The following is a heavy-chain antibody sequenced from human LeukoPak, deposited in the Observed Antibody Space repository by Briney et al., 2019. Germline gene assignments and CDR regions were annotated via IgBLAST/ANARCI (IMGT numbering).Heavy chain of an antibody. J-gene: IGHJ4*02. CDR2: IIPIFGTA. CDR3: ARGEVVTYFDY. Sequence: ASVKVSCKASGGTFSSYAISWVRQAPGQGLEWMGGIIPIFGTANYAQKFQGRVTITADESTSTAYMELSSLRSEDAAVYYCARGEVVTYFDYWGQGTLVTVPS. CDR1: GGTFSSYA. D-gene: IGHD4-23*01. V-gene: IGHV1-69*01.